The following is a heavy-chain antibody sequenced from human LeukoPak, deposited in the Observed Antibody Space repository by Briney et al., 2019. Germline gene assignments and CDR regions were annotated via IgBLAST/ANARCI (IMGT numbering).Heavy chain of an antibody. CDR2: IYYSGST. CDR3: ARDDYGGNSGGNWFDP. V-gene: IGHV4-31*03. J-gene: IGHJ5*02. CDR1: GGSISSGGYY. Sequence: PSETPSLTCTVSGGSISSGGYYWSWIRQHPGKGLEWIGYIYYSGSTYYNPSLKSRVTISVGTSKNQFSLKLSSVTAADTAVYYCARDDYGGNSGGNWFDPWGQGTLVTVSS. D-gene: IGHD4-23*01.